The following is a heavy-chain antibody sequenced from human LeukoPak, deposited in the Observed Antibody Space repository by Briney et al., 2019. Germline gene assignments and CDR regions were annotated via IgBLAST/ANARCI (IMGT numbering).Heavy chain of an antibody. V-gene: IGHV3-33*01. CDR1: GFTFSNYG. CDR3: ARYSGYHFGY. CDR2: IWYDGSNK. D-gene: IGHD5-12*01. Sequence: PGGSLRLSCAASGFTFSNYGMQWVRQAPGKGLEWVAVIWYDGSNKYYADSVKGRCTISRDNSKNTLYLQMNSLRAEDTAVYHCARYSGYHFGYWGQGTLVTVSS. J-gene: IGHJ4*02.